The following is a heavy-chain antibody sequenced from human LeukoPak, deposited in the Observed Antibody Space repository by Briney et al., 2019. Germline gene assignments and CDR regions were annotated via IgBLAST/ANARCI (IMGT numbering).Heavy chain of an antibody. J-gene: IGHJ3*02. CDR2: ISGSGGST. Sequence: GGSLRLSCAASGFTFSSYAMSWVRQAPGKGLEWVSAISGSGGSTYYADSVKGRFTISRDNSKNTLCLQMNSLRAEDTAVYYCAKDPQGIAAHPDAFDIWGQGTMVTVSS. D-gene: IGHD6-6*01. CDR1: GFTFSSYA. CDR3: AKDPQGIAAHPDAFDI. V-gene: IGHV3-23*01.